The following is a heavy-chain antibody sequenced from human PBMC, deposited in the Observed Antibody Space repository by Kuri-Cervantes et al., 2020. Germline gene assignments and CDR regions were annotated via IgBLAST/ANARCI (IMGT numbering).Heavy chain of an antibody. V-gene: IGHV3-23*01. Sequence: GESLKISCAASGFTFSSYAMSWVRQAPGKGLEWVSVISGSGGSTYYADSVKGRFTISRDNSKNTLYLQMNSLRAEDTAVYYCAKDHSRWLGEWYYYYYGMDVWGQGTTVTVSS. D-gene: IGHD3-10*01. CDR1: GFTFSSYA. CDR3: AKDHSRWLGEWYYYYYGMDV. CDR2: ISGSGGST. J-gene: IGHJ6*02.